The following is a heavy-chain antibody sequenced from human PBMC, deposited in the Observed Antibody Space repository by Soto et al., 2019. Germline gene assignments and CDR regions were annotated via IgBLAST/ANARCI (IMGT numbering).Heavy chain of an antibody. D-gene: IGHD5-12*01. J-gene: IGHJ6*02. Sequence: GGSLRLSCAASGFSFTSYAMHWVRQAPGKGLEWVAIISYDGSDKYYADSVKGRFTISRDNSKNTLDLQMNSLRPEDTAVYYCAKVIWDSGYDLYYDGRDVWGQGTTVTVSS. CDR1: GFSFTSYA. V-gene: IGHV3-30*18. CDR3: AKVIWDSGYDLYYDGRDV. CDR2: ISYDGSDK.